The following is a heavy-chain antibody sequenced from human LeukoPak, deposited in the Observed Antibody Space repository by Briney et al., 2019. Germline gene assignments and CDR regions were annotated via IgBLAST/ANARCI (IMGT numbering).Heavy chain of an antibody. Sequence: GGSLRLSCAASGFTFSTYSMNWVRQAPGKGLEWVSYISSGSSTIYYADSVKGRFTISRDNAKNSLYLQVNSLRADDTAVYYCARVSGGSSGRYLDYWGQGTLVTVSS. CDR1: GFTFSTYS. D-gene: IGHD6-19*01. CDR3: ARVSGGSSGRYLDY. CDR2: ISSGSSTI. J-gene: IGHJ4*02. V-gene: IGHV3-48*04.